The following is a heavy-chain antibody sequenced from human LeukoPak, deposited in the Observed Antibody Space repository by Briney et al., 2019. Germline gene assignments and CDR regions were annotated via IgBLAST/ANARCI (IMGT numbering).Heavy chain of an antibody. V-gene: IGHV4-39*07. CDR3: ARESGGGYGSSYNWFDP. CDR1: GGSISSSSYY. Sequence: SETLSLTCTVSGGSISSSSYYWGWIRQPPGKGLEWIGSIYYSGSTYYNPSLKSRVTISVDTSKNQFSLKLSSVTAADTAVYYCARESGGGYGSSYNWFDPWGQGTLVTVSS. J-gene: IGHJ5*02. D-gene: IGHD6-13*01. CDR2: IYYSGST.